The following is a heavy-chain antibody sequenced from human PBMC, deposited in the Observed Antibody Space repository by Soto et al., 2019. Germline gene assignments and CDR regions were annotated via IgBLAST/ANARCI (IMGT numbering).Heavy chain of an antibody. Sequence: GGSLRLSCSASGFTFSSYGMNWVRQAPGKGLEWVSFIPTSNSTIYYAASVKGRFTISRDNAKNSLYLQMNSLRVEDTAVYYCARDLPDDSLPWGQGTLVTVSS. V-gene: IGHV3-48*01. CDR1: GFTFSSYG. J-gene: IGHJ5*02. CDR3: ARDLPDDSLP. CDR2: IPTSNSTI. D-gene: IGHD3-22*01.